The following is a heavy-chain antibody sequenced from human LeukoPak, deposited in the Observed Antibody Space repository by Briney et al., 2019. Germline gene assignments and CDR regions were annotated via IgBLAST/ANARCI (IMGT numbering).Heavy chain of an antibody. D-gene: IGHD6-19*01. Sequence: GGSLRLSCVASGFTFSSLWMHWVRQAPGKGLEWVSAISGSGGSTYYADSVKGRFTISRDNSKNTLYLQMNSLRAEDTAVYYCAKGRSQWLDYFDYWGQGTLVTVSS. CDR3: AKGRSQWLDYFDY. CDR2: ISGSGGST. CDR1: GFTFSSLW. V-gene: IGHV3-23*01. J-gene: IGHJ4*02.